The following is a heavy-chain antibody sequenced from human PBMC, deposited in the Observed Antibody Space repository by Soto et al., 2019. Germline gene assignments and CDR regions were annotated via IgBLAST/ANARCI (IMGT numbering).Heavy chain of an antibody. CDR1: GGSISTNGDS. D-gene: IGHD3-22*01. V-gene: IGHV4-30-2*01. CDR2: IFYTGDT. J-gene: IGHJ4*02. Sequence: KTSETLSLTCAVSGGSISTNGDSWSWIRQPPGKGLEWIGFIFYTGDTYYNPSLKSRVTISVDRSKNQFSLQLSSVTAADTAVYFCARSRGANKYFHFDSWGQGSLVTVSS. CDR3: ARSRGANKYFHFDS.